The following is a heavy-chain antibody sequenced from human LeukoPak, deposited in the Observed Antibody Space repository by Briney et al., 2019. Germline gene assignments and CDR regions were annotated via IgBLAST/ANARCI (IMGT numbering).Heavy chain of an antibody. CDR2: ISYDGSNK. Sequence: PGRSLRLPCAASGFTFSSYGMHWVRQAPGKGLEWVAVISYDGSNKYYADSVKGRFTISRDNSKNTLYLQMNSLRAEDTAVYYCAKSRAIVVVTRAHNWFDPWGQGTLVTVSS. D-gene: IGHD2-21*02. V-gene: IGHV3-30*18. CDR1: GFTFSSYG. CDR3: AKSRAIVVVTRAHNWFDP. J-gene: IGHJ5*02.